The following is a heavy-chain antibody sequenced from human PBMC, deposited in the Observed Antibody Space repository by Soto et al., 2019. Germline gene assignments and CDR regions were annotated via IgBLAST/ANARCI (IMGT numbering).Heavy chain of an antibody. V-gene: IGHV4-59*01. CDR2: IYYSGST. J-gene: IGHJ4*02. CDR3: AREAPGYYDSSGYFDY. D-gene: IGHD3-22*01. Sequence: TLSLTCTVSGGSISSYYWSWIRQPPGKGLEWIGYIYYSGSTNYNPSLKSRVTISVDTSKNQFSLKLSSVAAADTAVYYCAREAPGYYDSSGYFDYWGQGTLVTDS. CDR1: GGSISSYY.